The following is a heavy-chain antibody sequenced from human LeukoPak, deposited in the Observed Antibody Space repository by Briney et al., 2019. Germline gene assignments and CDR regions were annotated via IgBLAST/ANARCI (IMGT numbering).Heavy chain of an antibody. J-gene: IGHJ4*02. V-gene: IGHV2-5*02. CDR2: IYWDDDK. CDR3: AHSLSSSWYFYFDY. CDR1: GFSLSTSGVG. Sequence: SGPTLVNPSQTLTLTCTFSGFSLSTSGVGVGWIRQPPGKALEWLALIYWDDDKRYSPSLKSMLTIPKDTSKNQVVLTMTNMDPVDTATYYCAHSLSSSWYFYFDYWGQGTLVTVSS. D-gene: IGHD6-13*01.